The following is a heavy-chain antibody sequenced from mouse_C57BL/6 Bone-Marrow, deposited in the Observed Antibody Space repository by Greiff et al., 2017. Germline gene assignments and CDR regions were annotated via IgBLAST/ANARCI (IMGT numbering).Heavy chain of an antibody. J-gene: IGHJ1*03. D-gene: IGHD2-3*01. CDR1: GYTFTSYW. CDR2: IDPSDSYT. CDR3: GREDDGCHWYFDV. V-gene: IGHV1-69*01. Sequence: VQLQQPGAELVMPGASVKLSCKASGYTFTSYWMHWVKQRPGQGLEWIGEIDPSDSYTNYNQKFTGKSTLTVDKSSSTAYMQLSSLTSEDSAVYCCGREDDGCHWYFDVWGTGTTVTVSS.